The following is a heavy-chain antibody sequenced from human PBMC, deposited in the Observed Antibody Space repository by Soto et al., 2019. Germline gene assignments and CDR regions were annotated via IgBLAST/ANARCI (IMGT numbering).Heavy chain of an antibody. J-gene: IGHJ5*02. CDR1: GYSFTSYW. D-gene: IGHD3-3*01. CDR3: ARQYGYYDFWSGYPKITWFDP. CDR2: IYPGDSDT. V-gene: IGHV5-51*01. Sequence: GESLKICCKGSGYSFTSYWIGWVRQMPGKGLEWMGIIYPGDSDTRYSPSFQGQVTISADKSISTAYLQWRSLRASGTAMYYCARQYGYYDFWSGYPKITWFDPWGQGTLVTVSS.